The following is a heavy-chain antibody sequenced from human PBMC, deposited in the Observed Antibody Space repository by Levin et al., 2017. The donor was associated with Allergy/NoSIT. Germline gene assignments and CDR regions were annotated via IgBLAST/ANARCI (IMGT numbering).Heavy chain of an antibody. CDR2: IYYSGST. V-gene: IGHV4-39*01. CDR1: GGSISSRSSY. CDR3: AANVRKDCSGDSCSSYYDYAMDV. D-gene: IGHD2-15*01. Sequence: SQTLSLTCTVSGGSISSRSSYWVWIRQPPGRGLEWIGSIYYSGSTYYTPSLKSRVTISLDTSKNQFSLRLSSVTAADTAVFYCAANVRKDCSGDSCSSYYDYAMDVWGQGTTVTVSS. J-gene: IGHJ6*02.